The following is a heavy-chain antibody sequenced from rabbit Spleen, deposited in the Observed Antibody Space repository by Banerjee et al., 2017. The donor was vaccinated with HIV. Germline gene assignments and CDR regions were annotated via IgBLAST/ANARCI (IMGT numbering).Heavy chain of an antibody. D-gene: IGHD1-1*01. V-gene: IGHV1S40*01. Sequence: QSLEEPGGDLVKPGASLTLTCKASGFSFSSGYYIPWVRRAPGKGLEWIGCIGTGSGSTYYASWAKGRFTISRTSSTTVTLQMTSLTAADTATYFCASGYSDVYFNLWGPGTLVTVS. CDR2: IGTGSGST. CDR3: ASGYSDVYFNL. CDR1: GFSFSSGYY. J-gene: IGHJ4*01.